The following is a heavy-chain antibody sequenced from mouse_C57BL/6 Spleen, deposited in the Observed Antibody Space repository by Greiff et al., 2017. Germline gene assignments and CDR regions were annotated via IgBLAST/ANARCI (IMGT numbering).Heavy chain of an antibody. D-gene: IGHD4-1*01. CDR3: ARGRKLGPLFDY. CDR2: INPNNGGT. CDR1: GYTFTDYY. Sequence: EVQLQQSGPELVKPGASVKLSCKASGYTFTDYYMNWVKQSHGKSLEWIGDINPNNGGTSYNQKFKGKATLTVDKSSSTAYMELRSLTSEDSAVYYCARGRKLGPLFDYWGQGTTLTVSS. V-gene: IGHV1-26*01. J-gene: IGHJ2*01.